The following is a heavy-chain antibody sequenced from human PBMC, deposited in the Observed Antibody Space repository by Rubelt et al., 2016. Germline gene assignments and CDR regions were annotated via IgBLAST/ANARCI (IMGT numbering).Heavy chain of an antibody. J-gene: IGHJ4*02. D-gene: IGHD4-17*01. CDR3: ARAASTVTTLLDLGY. V-gene: IGHV1-46*01. CDR1: GYTFTSYY. CDR2: ISPSGGST. Sequence: QVQLVQSGAEVKKPGASVKVSCKASGYTFTSYYMHWVRQAPGQGLQWMGIISPSGGSTSYAQKFQGRVTMTRDTATSTVYMELGSLRSEDTAVYYCARAASTVTTLLDLGYWGQGTLVTVSS.